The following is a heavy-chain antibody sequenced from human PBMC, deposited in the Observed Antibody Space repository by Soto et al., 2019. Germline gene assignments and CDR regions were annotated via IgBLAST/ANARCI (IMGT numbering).Heavy chain of an antibody. V-gene: IGHV1-2*02. D-gene: IGHD1-26*01. CDR3: AKGGAIVAAGTRVYLYNAMDV. J-gene: IGHJ6*02. CDR1: GYTFTGYY. CDR2: INPNSGDT. Sequence: ASVKVSCKASGYTFTGYYVHWVRQAPGQGLEWLGWINPNSGDTYLAQRFQGRVTMNRDTSIGTAYMELRGLTSDDTAEYYCAKGGAIVAAGTRVYLYNAMDVWGQGTTVTVSS.